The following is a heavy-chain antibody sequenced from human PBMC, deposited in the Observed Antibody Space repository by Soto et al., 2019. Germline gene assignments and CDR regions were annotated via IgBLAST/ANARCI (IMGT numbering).Heavy chain of an antibody. D-gene: IGHD6-13*01. CDR1: GFTFSDYY. V-gene: IGHV3-11*01. CDR3: ASSGVSSSWYEYYYYGMDV. J-gene: IGHJ6*02. Sequence: VGSLRLSCAASGFTFSDYYMSWIRQAPGKGLEWVSYISSSGSTMYYADSVKGRFTISRDNAKNSLYLQMNSLRAEDTAVYYCASSGVSSSWYEYYYYGMDVWGQGTTVTVSS. CDR2: ISSSGSTM.